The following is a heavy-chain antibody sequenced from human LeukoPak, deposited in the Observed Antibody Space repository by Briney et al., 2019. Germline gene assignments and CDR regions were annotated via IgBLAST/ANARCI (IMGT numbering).Heavy chain of an antibody. Sequence: GGSLRLSCAASGFTFSNYGMHWVRQAPGKGLEWVAIISYDGSNKYYADSVKGRFTISRDNSKNTLFLQMSSLRLEDTAVYFCAKGAGYTHGLDQDLTWFDSWGQGTLVTVSS. CDR3: AKGAGYTHGLDQDLTWFDS. D-gene: IGHD2-8*01. CDR1: GFTFSNYG. CDR2: ISYDGSNK. J-gene: IGHJ5*01. V-gene: IGHV3-30*18.